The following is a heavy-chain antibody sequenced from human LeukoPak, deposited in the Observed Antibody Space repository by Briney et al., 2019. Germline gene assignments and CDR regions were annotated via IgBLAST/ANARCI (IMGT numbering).Heavy chain of an antibody. Sequence: SETLSLTCAIPPDSLSTDYFWGWSRPSPGKGLEWIGTLYHSGNTYYNPSLKRRVAISADTSNNHISLDLISVTAADTAVYYCARGMWGSVWYGNFDSWGQGTLVTVSS. D-gene: IGHD6-13*01. V-gene: IGHV4-38-2*01. CDR2: LYHSGNT. J-gene: IGHJ4*02. CDR3: ARGMWGSVWYGNFDS. CDR1: PDSLSTDYF.